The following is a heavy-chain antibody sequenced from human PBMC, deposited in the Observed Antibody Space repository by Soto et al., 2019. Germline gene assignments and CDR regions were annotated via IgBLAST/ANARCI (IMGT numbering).Heavy chain of an antibody. CDR1: GFTFSSYG. CDR3: ARVTGATTSYYYYGMDV. J-gene: IGHJ6*02. Sequence: GGSLRLSCAASGFTFSSYGMHWVRQAPGKGLEWVAVIWYDGSNKYYADSVKGRFTISRDNSKNTLYLQMNSLRAEDTAVYYCARVTGATTSYYYYGMDVWGQGTTVTVSS. V-gene: IGHV3-33*01. CDR2: IWYDGSNK. D-gene: IGHD1-26*01.